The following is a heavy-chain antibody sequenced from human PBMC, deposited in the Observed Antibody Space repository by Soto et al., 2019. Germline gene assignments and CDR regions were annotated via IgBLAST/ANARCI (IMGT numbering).Heavy chain of an antibody. V-gene: IGHV4-59*06. J-gene: IGHJ5*02. CDR2: IYYSGCT. CDR1: GGSISSYY. CDR3: ARSVFP. Sequence: SETLSLTCTVSGGSISSYYWSWIRQPPGKGLEWIGYIYYSGCTYYNPSLKSRVTISVDTSKNQFSLKLSSVTAADTAVYYCARSVFPWGQGTLVTVSS.